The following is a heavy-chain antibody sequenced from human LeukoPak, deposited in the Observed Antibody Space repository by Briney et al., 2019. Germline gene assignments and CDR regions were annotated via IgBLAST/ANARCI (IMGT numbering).Heavy chain of an antibody. D-gene: IGHD3-3*01. CDR3: ARARLVTIFGVVTNFDY. J-gene: IGHJ4*02. V-gene: IGHV1-46*01. Sequence: GASVKVSCKASGYTFTSYYMHWVRQAPGQGLEWMGIINPSGGSTSYAQKFQGRVTMTRDTSTSTAYMELRSLRSDDTAVYYCARARLVTIFGVVTNFDYWGQGTLVTVSS. CDR2: INPSGGST. CDR1: GYTFTSYY.